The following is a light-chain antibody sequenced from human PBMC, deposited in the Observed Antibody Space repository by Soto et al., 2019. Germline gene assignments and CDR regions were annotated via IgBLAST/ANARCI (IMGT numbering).Light chain of an antibody. CDR1: QSISSW. V-gene: IGKV1-5*01. Sequence: IQMTQSPSTLSGSVGDRVTITCRASQSISSWLAWYQQKPGKAPKLLIYDASSLESGVPSRFSGSGSGTEFTLTISSLQPDDFATYYCQQYNSYSTWTFGQGTKVDIK. J-gene: IGKJ1*01. CDR2: DAS. CDR3: QQYNSYSTWT.